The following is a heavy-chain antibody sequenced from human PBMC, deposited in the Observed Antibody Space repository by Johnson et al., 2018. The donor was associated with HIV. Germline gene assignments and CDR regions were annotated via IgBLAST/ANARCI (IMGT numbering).Heavy chain of an antibody. V-gene: IGHV3-20*04. CDR3: AAYYDSSGYPRFGDAFDI. D-gene: IGHD3-22*01. CDR2: INWNGGNT. Sequence: VLLVESGGGVVRPVGSLRLSCAASGFTFDDYGMSWVRQAPGKGLEWVSGINWNGGNTGYADSVKGRFTISRDNAKNSLYLQMNSLRAEDTALYYCAAYYDSSGYPRFGDAFDIWGQGTMVTVS. J-gene: IGHJ3*02. CDR1: GFTFDDYG.